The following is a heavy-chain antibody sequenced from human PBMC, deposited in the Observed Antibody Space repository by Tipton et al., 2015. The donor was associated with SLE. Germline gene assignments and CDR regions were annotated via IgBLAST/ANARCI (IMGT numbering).Heavy chain of an antibody. CDR1: GDSVSSFY. Sequence: TLSLTCTVSGDSVSSFYWSWIRRPPGKGLEWIGYIYYSGSTNYNPSLKSRVTISVDTSKNQFSLKVRSVTAADTAVYYCARQGYYGSGRARLYYYYMDVWGKGTTVTVSS. V-gene: IGHV4-59*08. CDR3: ARQGYYGSGRARLYYYYMDV. J-gene: IGHJ6*03. CDR2: IYYSGST. D-gene: IGHD3-10*01.